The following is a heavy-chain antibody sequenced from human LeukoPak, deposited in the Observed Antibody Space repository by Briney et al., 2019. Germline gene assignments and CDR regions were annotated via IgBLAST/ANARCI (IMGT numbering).Heavy chain of an antibody. J-gene: IGHJ4*02. CDR1: GFTFSSYA. V-gene: IGHV3-23*01. CDR3: AKVPPYDSSGYYSLGIGYFDY. CDR2: ISGSGDNT. D-gene: IGHD3-22*01. Sequence: PGGSLRLSCAASGFTFSSYAMSWVRQAPGKGLEWVSGISGSGDNTYYADSVKGRFTISRDNSKNTLYLQMNSLRAEDTAVYYCAKVPPYDSSGYYSLGIGYFDYWGQGTLVTVSS.